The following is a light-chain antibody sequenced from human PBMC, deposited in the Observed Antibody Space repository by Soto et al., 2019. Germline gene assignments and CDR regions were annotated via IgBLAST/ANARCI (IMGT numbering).Light chain of an antibody. CDR2: DVS. CDR1: SSDVGGFNY. Sequence: QSVLNQPASVSGSPGQSITISCTGTSSDVGGFNYVSWYQQHPGKAPKLMIFDVSNRPSGVSDRFSGSKSGNTASLTISGLQAEDEADYYCNSYTTTSTLCVFGTGTKVTVL. J-gene: IGLJ1*01. V-gene: IGLV2-14*03. CDR3: NSYTTTSTLCV.